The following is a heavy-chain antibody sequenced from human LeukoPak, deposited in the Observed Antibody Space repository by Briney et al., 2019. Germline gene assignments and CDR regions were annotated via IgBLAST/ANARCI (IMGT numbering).Heavy chain of an antibody. V-gene: IGHV3-21*01. D-gene: IGHD5-12*01. CDR2: ISSSSSYI. Sequence: KPGGSLRLSCAASGFTFSSYSMNWVRQAPGKGLEWVSSISSSSSYIYYAGSVKGRFTISRDNAKNSLYLQMNSLRAEDTAVYYCAIGGYSGYEADYWGQGTLVTVSS. CDR3: AIGGYSGYEADY. J-gene: IGHJ4*02. CDR1: GFTFSSYS.